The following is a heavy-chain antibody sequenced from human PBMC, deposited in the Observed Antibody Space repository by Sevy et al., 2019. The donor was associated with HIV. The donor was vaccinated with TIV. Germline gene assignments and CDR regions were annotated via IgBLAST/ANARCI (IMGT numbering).Heavy chain of an antibody. J-gene: IGHJ4*02. CDR1: GGSISSYY. Sequence: SETLSLTCTVSGGSISSYYWSWIRQPPGKGLEWIGHIYYSGSTNYNPSLKSRVTISVDTSKNQFSLKLSSVTAADTAVYYCARLSIAASYFDYWGQGTLVTVSS. V-gene: IGHV4-59*08. D-gene: IGHD6-13*01. CDR3: ARLSIAASYFDY. CDR2: IYYSGST.